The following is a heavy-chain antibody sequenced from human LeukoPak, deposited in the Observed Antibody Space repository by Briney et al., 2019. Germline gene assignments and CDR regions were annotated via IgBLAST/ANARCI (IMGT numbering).Heavy chain of an antibody. CDR2: IKQDGSEK. D-gene: IGHD6-13*01. V-gene: IGHV3-7*01. Sequence: GGYLRLYCAASGFTCSSYWMSWVRQAPGQGLEWVANIKQDGSEKYYVDSVKGRFTISRDNAKNSLYLQMYSLRAEDTAVYYCAREIAAAGTCMGGQGTMVTVSS. J-gene: IGHJ3*01. CDR3: AREIAAAGTCM. CDR1: GFTCSSYW.